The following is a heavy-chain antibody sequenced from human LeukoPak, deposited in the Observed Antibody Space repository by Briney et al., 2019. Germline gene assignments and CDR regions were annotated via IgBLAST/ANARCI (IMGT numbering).Heavy chain of an antibody. CDR1: GGSISSSSYY. Sequence: SETLSLTRTVSGGSISSSSYYWGWIRQPPGKGLEWIGSIYYSGSTYYNPSLKSRVTISVDTSKNQFSLRLNSVTAADTAVYYCARFSPYYDSSLHYLDHWGQGTLVSVSS. D-gene: IGHD3-22*01. V-gene: IGHV4-39*07. CDR3: ARFSPYYDSSLHYLDH. J-gene: IGHJ4*02. CDR2: IYYSGST.